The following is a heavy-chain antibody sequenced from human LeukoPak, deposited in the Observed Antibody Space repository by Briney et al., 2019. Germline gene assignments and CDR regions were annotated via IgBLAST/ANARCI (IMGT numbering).Heavy chain of an antibody. Sequence: GESLKISCKGSGYSFTSYWIGWVRQMPGKGLEWMGIIYPGDSDTRYSPSFQGQVTISAVKSISTAYLQWSSLKASDTAMYYCARGYCTNGVCSPFDYWGQGTLVTVSS. CDR2: IYPGDSDT. V-gene: IGHV5-51*01. CDR3: ARGYCTNGVCSPFDY. D-gene: IGHD2-8*01. CDR1: GYSFTSYW. J-gene: IGHJ4*02.